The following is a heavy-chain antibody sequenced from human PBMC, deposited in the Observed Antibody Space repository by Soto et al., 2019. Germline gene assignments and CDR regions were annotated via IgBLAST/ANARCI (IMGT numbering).Heavy chain of an antibody. Sequence: PSETLSLTCTVSGGSIGGYYWSWIRQPPGKGLEWIGFIYSSGNTNYNPSLKSRVAISVDTSNNQFSLSLSSVTAADTALYYCARGTTWNRGVFDLWGQGTLVTVSS. CDR2: IYSSGNT. J-gene: IGHJ5*01. V-gene: IGHV4-59*01. CDR1: GGSIGGYY. D-gene: IGHD1-1*01. CDR3: ARGTTWNRGVFDL.